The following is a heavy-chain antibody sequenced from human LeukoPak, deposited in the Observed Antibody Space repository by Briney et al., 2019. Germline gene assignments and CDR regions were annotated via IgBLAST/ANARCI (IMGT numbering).Heavy chain of an antibody. V-gene: IGHV4-39*01. CDR1: GGSISSSSYY. Sequence: PSETLSLTCTVSGGSISSSSYYWGWIRRPPGKGLEWIGSIYYSGSTYYNPSLKSRVTISVDTSKNQFSLKLTSVTAADTAVYYCARRATDMVTFDYWGQGTLVTVSS. J-gene: IGHJ4*02. D-gene: IGHD5-18*01. CDR3: ARRATDMVTFDY. CDR2: IYYSGST.